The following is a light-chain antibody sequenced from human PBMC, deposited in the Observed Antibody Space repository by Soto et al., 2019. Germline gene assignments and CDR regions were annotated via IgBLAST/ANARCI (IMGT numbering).Light chain of an antibody. CDR2: GAS. J-gene: IGKJ4*01. Sequence: TLSLTPVARSPFACAASQSTYTPRVLSSSNNKTHLAWFQLKPGQAPRLLIYGASIRDAGIPARFSGGGSGTDLTLTISRLEAEDFAVYYCHQFISYPLTFGGGTKVDIK. V-gene: IGKV4-1*01. CDR1: PRVLSSSNNKTH. CDR3: HQFISYPLT.